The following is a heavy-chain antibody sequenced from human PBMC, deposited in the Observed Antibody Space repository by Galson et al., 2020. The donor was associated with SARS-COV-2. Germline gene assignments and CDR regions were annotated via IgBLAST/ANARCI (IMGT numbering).Heavy chain of an antibody. V-gene: IGHV3-33*01. CDR1: GFTFKSHA. CDR3: ARDGQHRSGWAFDC. CDR2: IFYDGSDK. J-gene: IGHJ4*02. Sequence: GESLKISCAASGFTFKSHAMHWIRQAPGKGLEWVAQIFYDGSDKYYVDSVKGRFTISRDDSEKTVYLQMNNLRADETAVYYCARDGQHRSGWAFDCWGQGTLVTVSS. D-gene: IGHD6-25*01.